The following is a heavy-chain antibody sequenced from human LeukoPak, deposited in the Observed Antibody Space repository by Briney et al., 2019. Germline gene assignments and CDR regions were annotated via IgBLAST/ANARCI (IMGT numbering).Heavy chain of an antibody. CDR1: GGSISSYY. CDR3: ARHVRSSGLDY. J-gene: IGHJ4*02. Sequence: SETPSLTCTVSGGSISSYYWSWIRQPPGKGLEWIGYIYYSGSTNYNPSLKSRVTISVDTSKNQFSLKLSSVTAADTAVYYCARHVRSSGLDYWGQGTLVTVSS. CDR2: IYYSGST. V-gene: IGHV4-59*08. D-gene: IGHD3-22*01.